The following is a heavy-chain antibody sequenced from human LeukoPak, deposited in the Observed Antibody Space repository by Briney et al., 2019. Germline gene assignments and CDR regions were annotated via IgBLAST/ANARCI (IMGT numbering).Heavy chain of an antibody. J-gene: IGHJ4*02. CDR2: IDPGDSDT. Sequence: GESLKISCKASGYSFTNYWIGWVRQMPGKGPEWMGNIDPGDSDTRYSPSFQGQVTILADKSISTAYLQWSSLKASDTAMYYCARRAGSSWYKGVDYWGQGTLVTVSS. CDR1: GYSFTNYW. CDR3: ARRAGSSWYKGVDY. D-gene: IGHD6-13*01. V-gene: IGHV5-51*01.